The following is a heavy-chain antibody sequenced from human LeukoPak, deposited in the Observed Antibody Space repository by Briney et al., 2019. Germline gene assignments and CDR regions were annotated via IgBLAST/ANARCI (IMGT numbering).Heavy chain of an antibody. CDR2: IYYSGST. V-gene: IGHV4-59*05. J-gene: IGHJ4*02. CDR1: GFTFSSYE. CDR3: AKSGGYGLIDY. D-gene: IGHD1-26*01. Sequence: LSLSCAASGFTFSSYEMNWVRQPPGKGLEWIGSIYYSGSTYYNPSLKSRVPISIDTSKNQFSLRLNSVTAAHTAMYYGAKSGGYGLIDYWGQGTRVTVSS.